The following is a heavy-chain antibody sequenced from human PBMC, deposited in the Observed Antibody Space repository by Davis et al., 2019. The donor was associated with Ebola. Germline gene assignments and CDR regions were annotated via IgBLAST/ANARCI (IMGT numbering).Heavy chain of an antibody. Sequence: ASVKVSCKASGYTFTNYYMHWVRQAPGQGLEWMGMINPNDGRTIYAQKFQGRVSMTRNTSINTAYMELNSLRSEDTAIYYCARGTRTLDIWGQGTMVTVSS. J-gene: IGHJ3*02. CDR3: ARGTRTLDI. V-gene: IGHV1-46*01. D-gene: IGHD3/OR15-3a*01. CDR2: INPNDGRT. CDR1: GYTFTNYY.